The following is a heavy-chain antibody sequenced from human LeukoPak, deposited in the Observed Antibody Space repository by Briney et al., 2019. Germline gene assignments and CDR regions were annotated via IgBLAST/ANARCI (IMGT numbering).Heavy chain of an antibody. V-gene: IGHV3-48*01. Sequence: GGSLRLSCAASGFTFSTYGMHWVRQAPGKGLEWVSYISSSSSTIYYADSVKGRFTISRDNAKNSLYLQMNSLRAEDTAVYYCARTHIVGATGAFDIWGQGTMVTVSS. CDR2: ISSSSSTI. CDR1: GFTFSTYG. D-gene: IGHD1-26*01. J-gene: IGHJ3*02. CDR3: ARTHIVGATGAFDI.